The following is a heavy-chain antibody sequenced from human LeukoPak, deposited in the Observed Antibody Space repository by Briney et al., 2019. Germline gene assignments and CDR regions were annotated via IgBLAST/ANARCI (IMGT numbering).Heavy chain of an antibody. CDR2: INHSGST. CDR3: ARVRRIYYYYYYMDV. J-gene: IGHJ6*03. V-gene: IGHV4-34*01. D-gene: IGHD2-15*01. Sequence: SETLSLTCAVYGGSFSGYYWSWIRQPPGKGLEWIGEINHSGSTNYNPSLKSRVTISVDTSKNQFSLKLSSVTAADTAVYYCARVRRIYYYYYYMDVWGKGTTVTVSS. CDR1: GGSFSGYY.